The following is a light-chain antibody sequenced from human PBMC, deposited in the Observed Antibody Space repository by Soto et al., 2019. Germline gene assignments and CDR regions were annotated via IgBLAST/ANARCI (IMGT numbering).Light chain of an antibody. Sequence: DIQMTQSPSTLSASVGDRVTITCRASQSITEWLAWYQQEPGKAPKFLIYKASNLEGGVPSRFSGSGSGTEFTLAISSVQPDDFVTSYCQYWDDYTWTFGQGTKVEIK. V-gene: IGKV1-5*03. CDR3: QYWDDYTWT. CDR1: QSITEW. CDR2: KAS. J-gene: IGKJ1*01.